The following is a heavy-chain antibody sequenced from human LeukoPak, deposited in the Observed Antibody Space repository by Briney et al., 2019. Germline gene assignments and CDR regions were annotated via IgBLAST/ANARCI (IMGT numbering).Heavy chain of an antibody. CDR1: VYTFTGYY. CDR2: INSNSGGT. J-gene: IGHJ6*03. Sequence: ASVKVSCKASVYTFTGYYMHWVRQAPGRGLEWMGWINSNSGGTNYAQKFQGRVTMTRDTSISTAYMELSRLRSDDTAVYYCARSLITFGGVSYYYMDVWGKGTTVTVSS. V-gene: IGHV1-2*02. CDR3: ARSLITFGGVSYYYMDV. D-gene: IGHD3-16*01.